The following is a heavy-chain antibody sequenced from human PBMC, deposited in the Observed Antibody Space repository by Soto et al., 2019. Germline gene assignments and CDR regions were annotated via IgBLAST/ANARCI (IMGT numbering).Heavy chain of an antibody. CDR3: ARGIRYCSSPSCYYLDP. Sequence: GASVKVSCKASGYIFTNYGITWVRQAPGQGLEWMGWISAYNGNTDYAQKLQGRFTMTTDTSTSIAYMELRSLRSDDTAMYFCARGIRYCSSPSCYYLDPWGQGTPVTVSS. D-gene: IGHD2-2*01. CDR1: GYIFTNYG. CDR2: ISAYNGNT. V-gene: IGHV1-18*01. J-gene: IGHJ5*02.